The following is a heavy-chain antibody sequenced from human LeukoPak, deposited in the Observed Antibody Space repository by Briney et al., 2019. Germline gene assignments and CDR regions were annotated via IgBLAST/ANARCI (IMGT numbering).Heavy chain of an antibody. CDR1: GFTFSDYY. J-gene: IGHJ6*02. Sequence: GGSLRLSCAASGFTFSDYYMSWIRQAPGKGLEWVSYISSSGSTIYYADSVKGRFTISRDNAKNSPYLQMNSLRAEDTAVYYCGRTYDSSGLYYYYYGMDVWGQGTTVTVSS. V-gene: IGHV3-11*01. CDR3: GRTYDSSGLYYYYYGMDV. D-gene: IGHD3-22*01. CDR2: ISSSGSTI.